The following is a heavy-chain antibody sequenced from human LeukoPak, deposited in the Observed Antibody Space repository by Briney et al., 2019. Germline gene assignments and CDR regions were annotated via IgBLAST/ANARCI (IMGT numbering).Heavy chain of an antibody. V-gene: IGHV3-7*04. CDR3: ARDYFGSGDY. CDR2: INLDGSEK. D-gene: IGHD3-10*01. CDR1: GFTFSGYW. Sequence: GGSLRLSCAASGFTFSGYWMNWVRQAPGRGLEWVANINLDGSEKSYVDFVKGRFTISRDNAKTSLYLQMNSLRAEDTAVYYCARDYFGSGDYWGQGTLVTVSS. J-gene: IGHJ4*02.